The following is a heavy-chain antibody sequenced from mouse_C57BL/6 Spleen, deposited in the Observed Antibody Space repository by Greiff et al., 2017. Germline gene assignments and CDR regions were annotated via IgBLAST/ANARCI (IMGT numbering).Heavy chain of an antibody. V-gene: IGHV5-16*01. CDR3: AREGYEYFDV. Sequence: VQLKESEGGLVQPGSSMKLSCTASGFTFSDYYMAWVRQVPEKGLEWVANINYDGSSTYYLDSLKSRFIISRDNAKNILYLQMSSLKSEDTATYYCAREGYEYFDVWGTGTTVTVSS. D-gene: IGHD2-10*02. CDR1: GFTFSDYY. J-gene: IGHJ1*03. CDR2: INYDGSST.